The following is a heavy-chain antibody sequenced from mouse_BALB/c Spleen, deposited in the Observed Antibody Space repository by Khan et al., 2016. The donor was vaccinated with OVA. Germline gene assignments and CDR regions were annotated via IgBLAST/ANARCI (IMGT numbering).Heavy chain of an antibody. CDR2: INPSNGYT. D-gene: IGHD2-14*01. Sequence: QVQLQQSGAELARPGASVKMSCKASGYTFTSYTIHWIKLRPGQGLEWIGYINPSNGYTNYNQKFKDKAALIVDKSSTTAYMQLSSLTSEDSAVYYCIREGAYYRSDGWFAYWGQGTLVTVSA. V-gene: IGHV1-4*01. J-gene: IGHJ3*01. CDR3: IREGAYYRSDGWFAY. CDR1: GYTFTSYT.